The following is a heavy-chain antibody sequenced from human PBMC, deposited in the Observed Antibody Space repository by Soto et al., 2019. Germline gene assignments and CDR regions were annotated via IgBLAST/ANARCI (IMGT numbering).Heavy chain of an antibody. D-gene: IGHD2-2*01. CDR1: GYTFTSYY. V-gene: IGHV1-46*01. J-gene: IGHJ4*02. Sequence: QVQLVQSGAEVTKPGASVKISCKSSGYTFTSYYMHWVRQAPGQGLEWMGMINPSGGSTNYAQRFPGRGTKPRDTCTSTGYRDPGDLRSEDTAVYFCGRGFCTTTTCLVRDFWGQGTLVTVSS. CDR2: INPSGGST. CDR3: GRGFCTTTTCLVRDF.